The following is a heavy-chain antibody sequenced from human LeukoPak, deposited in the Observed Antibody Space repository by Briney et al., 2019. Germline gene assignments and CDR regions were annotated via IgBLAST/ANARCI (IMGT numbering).Heavy chain of an antibody. CDR1: GGSISSGSYY. CDR2: IYTSGST. J-gene: IGHJ6*01. CDR3: ARDAVAGRYYYYGMDV. Sequence: PSETLSLTCTVSGGSISSGSYYWSWIRQPAGKGLEWIRRIYTSGSTNYNPSLKSRVTISVDTSKNQFSLKLRSVTAADTAVYYCARDAVAGRYYYYGMDVWGQGTTVTVSS. V-gene: IGHV4-61*02. D-gene: IGHD6-19*01.